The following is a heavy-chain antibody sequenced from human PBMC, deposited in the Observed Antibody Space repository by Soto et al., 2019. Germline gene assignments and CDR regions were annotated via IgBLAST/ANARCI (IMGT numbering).Heavy chain of an antibody. CDR3: AKDDYYDSSGYYLRADFDY. Sequence: EVQLLESGGGLVQPGGSLRLSCAASGFTFSSYAMSWVRQAPGKGLEGVSVISGRGGSTYYADSVKGRFTISRDNSKNTLYLQMNSLRAEDTAVYYCAKDDYYDSSGYYLRADFDYWGQGTLVTVSS. D-gene: IGHD3-22*01. V-gene: IGHV3-23*01. CDR1: GFTFSSYA. J-gene: IGHJ4*02. CDR2: ISGRGGST.